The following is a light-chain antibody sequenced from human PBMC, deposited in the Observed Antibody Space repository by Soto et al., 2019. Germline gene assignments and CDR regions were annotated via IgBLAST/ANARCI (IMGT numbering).Light chain of an antibody. J-gene: IGKJ1*01. V-gene: IGKV3-20*01. CDR3: QQYFASSWT. CDR1: QSISSTY. Sequence: EIVLTQSPGTLSLSPGERATLSCRASQSISSTYLAWYRQKPGQPPRLLIYAASSRATGIPDRFSGSGSGTDFTLTISRLEPADFAVYYCQQYFASSWTCGQGTRVEIK. CDR2: AAS.